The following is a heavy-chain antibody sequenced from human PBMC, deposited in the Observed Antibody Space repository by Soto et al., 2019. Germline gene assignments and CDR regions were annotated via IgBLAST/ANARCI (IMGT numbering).Heavy chain of an antibody. V-gene: IGHV1-2*02. CDR3: ARGLNWNAGMDV. Sequence: ASVKVSCKASGYTFTGYYMHWVRQAPGQGLEWMGWINPNSGGTNYAQKFQGRVTMTRDASISTAYMELSRLRSDDTAVYYCARGLNWNAGMDVWGQGTTVTVSS. J-gene: IGHJ6*02. CDR2: INPNSGGT. D-gene: IGHD1-1*01. CDR1: GYTFTGYY.